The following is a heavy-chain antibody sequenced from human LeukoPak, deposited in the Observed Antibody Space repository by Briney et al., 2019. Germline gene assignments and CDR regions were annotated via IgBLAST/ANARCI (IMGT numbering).Heavy chain of an antibody. J-gene: IGHJ3*02. Sequence: PSQTLSLTCTVSGGSISSGSYYWSWIRQPAGKGLEWIGRINTSGSTNYNPSLKSRVTISVDTSKNQFSLKLSSVTAADTAVYYCARSELAKEAFDIWGQGTMVTVSS. CDR3: ARSELAKEAFDI. D-gene: IGHD1-1*01. CDR2: INTSGST. V-gene: IGHV4-61*02. CDR1: GGSISSGSYY.